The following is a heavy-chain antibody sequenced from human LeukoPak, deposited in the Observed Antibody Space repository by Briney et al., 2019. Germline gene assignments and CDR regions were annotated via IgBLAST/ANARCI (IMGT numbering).Heavy chain of an antibody. Sequence: SETLSLTCAVYGGSFSGYYWSWIRQPPGKGLEWIGEINHSGSTNYNPSLKSRVTISVDTSKNQFSLKLSSVTAADTAVYYCAREVKGILTGYRTLGYFDLWGRGTLVTVSS. CDR2: INHSGST. CDR1: GGSFSGYY. D-gene: IGHD3-9*01. CDR3: AREVKGILTGYRTLGYFDL. V-gene: IGHV4-34*01. J-gene: IGHJ2*01.